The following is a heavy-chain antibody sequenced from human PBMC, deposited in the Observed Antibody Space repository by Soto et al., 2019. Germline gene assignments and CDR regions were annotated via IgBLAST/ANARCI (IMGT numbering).Heavy chain of an antibody. CDR1: GGTFSSYT. D-gene: IGHD6-13*01. CDR2: IIPILGIA. CDR3: ARVARGQQLDFDY. Sequence: QVQLVQSGAEVKKPGSSVEVSCKASGGTFSSYTISWVRQAPGQGLEWMGRIIPILGIANYAQKFQGRVTITADKSTSTAYMELSSLRSEDTAVYYCARVARGQQLDFDYWGQGTLVTVSS. J-gene: IGHJ4*02. V-gene: IGHV1-69*02.